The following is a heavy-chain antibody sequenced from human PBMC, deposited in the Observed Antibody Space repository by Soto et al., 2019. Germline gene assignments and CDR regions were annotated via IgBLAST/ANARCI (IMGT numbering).Heavy chain of an antibody. CDR3: ARSYYYDSSGSRGYYYYGMDV. CDR1: GFTFSSYA. D-gene: IGHD3-22*01. V-gene: IGHV3-30*04. CDR2: ICENGTHK. Sequence: PGGSLRLSCAASGFTFSSYAMKWVRQAPGKGLEWVAVICENGTHKYHADSVKGRFTISRDNSKNTLYLQMNSLRAEDTAVYYCARSYYYDSSGSRGYYYYGMDVWGQGTTVTVSS. J-gene: IGHJ6*02.